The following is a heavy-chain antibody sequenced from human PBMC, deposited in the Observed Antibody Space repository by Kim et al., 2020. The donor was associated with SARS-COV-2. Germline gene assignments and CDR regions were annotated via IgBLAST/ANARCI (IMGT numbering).Heavy chain of an antibody. V-gene: IGHV3-48*02. CDR1: GFTFSSYS. CDR3: ARDGSHIAASGFRYFDY. J-gene: IGHJ4*02. Sequence: GGSLRLSCAASGFTFSSYSMNWVRQAPGQGLEWVSYISSSSSTIYYADSVKGRFTISRDNAKNSLYLQMNSLRDEDTAVYYCARDGSHIAASGFRYFDYWGQGTLVTVSS. CDR2: ISSSSSTI. D-gene: IGHD6-13*01.